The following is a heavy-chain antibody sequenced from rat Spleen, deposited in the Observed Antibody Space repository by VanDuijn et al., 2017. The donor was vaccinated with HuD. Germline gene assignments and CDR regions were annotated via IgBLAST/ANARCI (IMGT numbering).Heavy chain of an antibody. CDR2: MRSDGDT. Sequence: VQLQESGPGLVKPSQSLSLTCSVTGYSITSAYRWNWIRKFPGNKLEWMGVMRSDGDTSYNSALQSRLSISRDTSKSQIFLKMSSLQTEDTATYYCVRDRYNWYFDFWGPGIMVTVSS. V-gene: IGHV2-32*01. J-gene: IGHJ1*01. CDR1: GYSITSAY. CDR3: VRDRYNWYFDF.